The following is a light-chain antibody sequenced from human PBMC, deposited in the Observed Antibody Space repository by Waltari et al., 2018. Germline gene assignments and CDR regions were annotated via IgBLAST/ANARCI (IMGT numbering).Light chain of an antibody. V-gene: IGKV3-20*01. CDR3: QQYDISPLT. Sequence: EFVLTQSPGTLSLSPGERATLACRASQTVRTTYLAWYQQKPGQAPTLLIYGASSRATGIPDRFSGSGSGTDFSLTISSLEPEDFAVYYCQQYDISPLTFGGGTRVEIK. J-gene: IGKJ4*01. CDR1: QTVRTTY. CDR2: GAS.